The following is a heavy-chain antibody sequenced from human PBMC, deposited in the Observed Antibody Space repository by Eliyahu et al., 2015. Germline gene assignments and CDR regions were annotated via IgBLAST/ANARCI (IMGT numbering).Heavy chain of an antibody. CDR2: INTNTGNP. J-gene: IGHJ5*02. CDR1: GYTFTSYA. V-gene: IGHV7-4-1*02. CDR3: ARSGDRGQIFYCSSTSCYSWFDP. D-gene: IGHD2-2*01. Sequence: QVQLVQSGSELKKPGASVKVSCKASGYTFTSYAMNWVRQAPGQGLEWMGWINTNTGNPTYAQGFTGRFVFSLDTSVSTAYLQISSLKAEDTAVYYCARSGDRGQIFYCSSTSCYSWFDPWGQGTLVTVSS.